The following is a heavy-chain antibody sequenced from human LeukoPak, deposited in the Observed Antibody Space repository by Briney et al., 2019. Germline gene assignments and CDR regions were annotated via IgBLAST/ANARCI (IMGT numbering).Heavy chain of an antibody. J-gene: IGHJ5*02. CDR3: ARRTTYGSGSYGVDP. CDR1: GFTVSSNY. V-gene: IGHV3-66*01. Sequence: GGSLRLSCAASGFTVSSNYMSWVRQAPGKGLEWVSVIYSGGSTYYADSVKGRFTISRDNSKNTLYLQMNSLRAEDTAVYYCARRTTYGSGSYGVDPWGQGTLVTVSS. D-gene: IGHD3-10*01. CDR2: IYSGGST.